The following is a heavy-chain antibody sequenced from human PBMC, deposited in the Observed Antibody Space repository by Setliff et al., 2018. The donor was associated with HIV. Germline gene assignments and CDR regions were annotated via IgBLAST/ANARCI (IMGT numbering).Heavy chain of an antibody. Sequence: PSETLSLTCAVSGVSISSDKYWSWVRQPPGKGLEWIGEIYRTGSINYNPSLRSRVTLSVDKSKNQFSLKLRSVTAADTAVYYCARGDSTWPTQLMDVWGKGATVTVSS. J-gene: IGHJ6*03. CDR1: GVSISSDKY. D-gene: IGHD6-13*01. V-gene: IGHV4-4*02. CDR3: ARGDSTWPTQLMDV. CDR2: IYRTGSI.